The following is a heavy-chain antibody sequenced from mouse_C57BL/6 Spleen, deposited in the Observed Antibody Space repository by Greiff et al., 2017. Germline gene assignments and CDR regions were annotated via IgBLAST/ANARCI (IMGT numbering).Heavy chain of an antibody. J-gene: IGHJ3*01. CDR3: AREEDYEGFAY. CDR2: IYPRDGST. Sequence: QVQLQQSGPELVKPGASVKLSCKASGYTFTSYDINWVKQRPGQGLEWIGWIYPRDGSTKYNEKFKGKATLSVDTSSSTAYMELHSLTSEDSAVYFCAREEDYEGFAYGGQGTLVTVAA. D-gene: IGHD2-4*01. CDR1: GYTFTSYD. V-gene: IGHV1-85*01.